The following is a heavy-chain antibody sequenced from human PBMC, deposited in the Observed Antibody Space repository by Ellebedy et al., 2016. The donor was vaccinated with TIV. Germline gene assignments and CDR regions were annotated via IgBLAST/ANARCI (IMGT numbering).Heavy chain of an antibody. D-gene: IGHD3-16*01. J-gene: IGHJ2*01. CDR1: GFTFSSYS. CDR2: ISSSSSTI. Sequence: GGSLRLXCAASGFTFSSYSMNWVRQAPGKGLEWVSYISSSSSTIYYADSVKGRFTISRDNAKNSLYLQMNSLRAEDTAMYYCATDRFNWYFDLWGRGTLVTVSS. CDR3: ATDRFNWYFDL. V-gene: IGHV3-48*04.